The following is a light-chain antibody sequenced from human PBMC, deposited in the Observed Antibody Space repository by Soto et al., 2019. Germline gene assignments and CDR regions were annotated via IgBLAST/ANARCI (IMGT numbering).Light chain of an antibody. CDR2: SND. CDR3: ASWDDTLNDYV. CDR1: SSNIGSTT. V-gene: IGLV1-44*01. Sequence: QSVLTQPPSASAAPGQRVTISCSGGSSNIGSTTVGWYQQLPGTAPKLLIFSNDQRPSGVPDRFSGSKSGTSASLAISGLQSEDEADYYCASWDDTLNDYVFGTGTQLTVL. J-gene: IGLJ1*01.